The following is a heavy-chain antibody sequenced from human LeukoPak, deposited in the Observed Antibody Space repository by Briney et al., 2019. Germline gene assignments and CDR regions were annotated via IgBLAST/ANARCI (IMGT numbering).Heavy chain of an antibody. CDR2: IYTGGAT. Sequence: GGSLRLSCAASGFTANSNYMTWVRQAPGRGLEWVSVIYTGGATYYADSVKGRLTISRDNPKNTLYLQMNTLRAEDTAVYYCARVGWSGYHFDYWGQGTQVTVSS. V-gene: IGHV3-66*01. CDR1: GFTANSNY. CDR3: ARVGWSGYHFDY. J-gene: IGHJ4*02. D-gene: IGHD3-3*01.